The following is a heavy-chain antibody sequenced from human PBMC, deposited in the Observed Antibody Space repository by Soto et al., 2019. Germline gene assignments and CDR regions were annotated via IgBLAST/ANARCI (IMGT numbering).Heavy chain of an antibody. D-gene: IGHD3-10*01. J-gene: IGHJ4*02. Sequence: EVQSLESGGGLVQPGGSLTLSCVASGFTFSNYAMSWVRQAPGKGLEWVSAISGSDGSTYYADSVKGRFTISRDNSKNTLYLQMNSLRAEDTAVYYCAKDSRVTMVRGVIIPPGYWGQGTLVTVSS. CDR2: ISGSDGST. CDR3: AKDSRVTMVRGVIIPPGY. CDR1: GFTFSNYA. V-gene: IGHV3-23*01.